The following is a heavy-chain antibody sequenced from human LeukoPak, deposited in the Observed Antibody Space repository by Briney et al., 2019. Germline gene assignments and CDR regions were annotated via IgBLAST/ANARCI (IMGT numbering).Heavy chain of an antibody. Sequence: SETLSLTCTVSGGSISSGGYYWSWIRQHPGKGLKWIGYIYYSGSTYYNPSLKSRVTISVDMSKNQFSLKLSSVTAADTAVYYCARDLRVTTGQYYFDYWGQGTLVTVSS. D-gene: IGHD4-11*01. CDR1: GGSISSGGYY. V-gene: IGHV4-31*03. J-gene: IGHJ4*02. CDR2: IYYSGST. CDR3: ARDLRVTTGQYYFDY.